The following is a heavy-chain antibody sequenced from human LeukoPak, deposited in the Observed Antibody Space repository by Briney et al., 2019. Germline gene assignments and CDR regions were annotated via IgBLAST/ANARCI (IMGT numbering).Heavy chain of an antibody. J-gene: IGHJ3*02. D-gene: IGHD5-24*01. Sequence: PSETLSLTCTVSGGSISGSNYYWGWIRQPPGKGLEWFGSIYYSGSTYYNPSLKSRVTVSVDTSKNQFSQKLSSLTAADTAVYYCARDWERWLQFRSSRSYPPLGIWGQGTMVTVSS. CDR3: ARDWERWLQFRSSRSYPPLGI. CDR1: GGSISGSNYY. V-gene: IGHV4-39*07. CDR2: IYYSGST.